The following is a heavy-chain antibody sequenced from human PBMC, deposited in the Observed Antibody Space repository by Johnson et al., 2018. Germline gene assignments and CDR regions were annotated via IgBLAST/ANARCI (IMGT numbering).Heavy chain of an antibody. J-gene: IGHJ3*02. CDR1: GFTVSGYG. CDR3: AGGGLLWFWELLFGALDI. Sequence: VQLVQSGGGVVQPGRSLRLSCAASGFTVSGYGMNWVRQAPGKGLEWVSYISSSSGTIYYAASVKGRFTLSSDNAKNSLYLQRKSLGAEDTAVYSWAGGGLLWFWELLFGALDIWGQGTMVTVSS. D-gene: IGHD3-10*01. CDR2: ISSSSGTI. V-gene: IGHV3-48*01.